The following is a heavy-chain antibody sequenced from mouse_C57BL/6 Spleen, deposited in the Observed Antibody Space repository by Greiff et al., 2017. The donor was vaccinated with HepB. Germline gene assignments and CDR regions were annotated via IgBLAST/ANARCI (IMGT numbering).Heavy chain of an antibody. J-gene: IGHJ4*01. CDR1: GFTFSDYG. CDR2: ISSGSSTI. D-gene: IGHD1-1*01. Sequence: EVMLVESGGGLVKPGGSLKLSCAASGFTFSDYGMHWVRQAPEKGLEWVAYISSGSSTIYYADTVKGRFTISRDNAKNTLFLQVTSLRSEDTAMYYCASDYYGSSYDYAMDYWGQGTSVTVSS. V-gene: IGHV5-17*01. CDR3: ASDYYGSSYDYAMDY.